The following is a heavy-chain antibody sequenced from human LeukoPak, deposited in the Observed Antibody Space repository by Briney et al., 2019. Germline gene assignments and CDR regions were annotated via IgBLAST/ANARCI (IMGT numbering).Heavy chain of an antibody. Sequence: GASVKVSCKASGYTFTSYDINWVRQATGLGLEWMGWMNPNSGNTGYAQKFQGRVTMTRNTSISTAYMELSSLRSEDTAVYYCVRAPGYDFGYDYWGQGTLVTVSS. D-gene: IGHD3-3*01. V-gene: IGHV1-8*01. CDR1: GYTFTSYD. CDR3: VRAPGYDFGYDY. CDR2: MNPNSGNT. J-gene: IGHJ4*02.